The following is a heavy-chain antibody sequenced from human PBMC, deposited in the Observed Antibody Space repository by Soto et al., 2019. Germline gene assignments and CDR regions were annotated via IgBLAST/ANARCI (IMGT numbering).Heavy chain of an antibody. J-gene: IGHJ6*02. CDR2: ISPYSGNT. Sequence: QVQLVQSGDEVWKPGSSVKVSCKASGYIFVNYGIAWVRQAPGQGLEWMGWISPYSGNTLYASKVQGRLTMTTDTSTSTAYMDLGSLTSGDTAVYYCAMVDNYVTPTPQDVWGQGTTVTVSS. V-gene: IGHV1-18*01. D-gene: IGHD3-16*01. CDR3: AMVDNYVTPTPQDV. CDR1: GYIFVNYG.